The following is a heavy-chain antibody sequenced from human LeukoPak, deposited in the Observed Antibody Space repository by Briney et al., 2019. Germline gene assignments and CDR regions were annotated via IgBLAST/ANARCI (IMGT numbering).Heavy chain of an antibody. V-gene: IGHV4-34*01. J-gene: IGHJ6*02. CDR3: ARDHSSSWNYYYYGMDV. Sequence: SEILSLTCAVYGGSFSGYYWSWIRQPPGKGLEWIGEINHSGSTNYNPSLKSRVTISVDTSKNQFSLKLSSVTAADTAVYYCARDHSSSWNYYYYGMDVWGQGTTVTVSS. CDR1: GGSFSGYY. CDR2: INHSGST. D-gene: IGHD6-13*01.